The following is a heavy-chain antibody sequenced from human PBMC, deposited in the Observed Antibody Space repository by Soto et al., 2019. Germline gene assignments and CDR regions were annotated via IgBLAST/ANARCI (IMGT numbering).Heavy chain of an antibody. V-gene: IGHV3-9*01. Sequence: SLRLSCAAAGGKFVDYARHRVSQDKGKGLEWVSGISWNSGSIGYADSVKGRFTISRDNAKNSLYLQMNSLRAEDTALYYCSKDSWTSSGWSRFDYWGQGILVTVSS. J-gene: IGHJ4*02. CDR2: ISWNSGSI. CDR3: SKDSWTSSGWSRFDY. D-gene: IGHD6-19*01. CDR1: GGKFVDYA.